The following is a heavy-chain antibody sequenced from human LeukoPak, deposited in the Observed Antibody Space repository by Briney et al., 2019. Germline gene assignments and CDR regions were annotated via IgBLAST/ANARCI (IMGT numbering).Heavy chain of an antibody. D-gene: IGHD3-22*01. CDR3: ATAFYFDSSGPYWYFDL. CDR1: GLTFTTHA. CDR2: ISGSGGST. Sequence: GGSLRLASAASGLTFTTHAMNWVRYAPGKGLEWDSVISGSGGSTYYADSVKGRFTISRDNSKNTLYLEVNSLRAEDSAVYYCATAFYFDSSGPYWYFDLWGRGTLVTVSS. J-gene: IGHJ2*01. V-gene: IGHV3-23*01.